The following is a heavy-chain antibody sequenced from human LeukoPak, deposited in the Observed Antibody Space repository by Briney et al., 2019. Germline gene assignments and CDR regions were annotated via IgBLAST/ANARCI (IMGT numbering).Heavy chain of an antibody. CDR2: ISAYNGNT. J-gene: IGHJ3*02. V-gene: IGHV1-18*01. Sequence: GASVKVSCKASGYTFTSYGISWVRQAPGQGLEWMGWISAYNGNTNYAQKLQGRVTMTTDTSTSTAYMELRSLRYDDTAVYYCARDRRPTIFGVVIDDAFDIWGQGTMVTVSS. CDR1: GYTFTSYG. D-gene: IGHD3-3*01. CDR3: ARDRRPTIFGVVIDDAFDI.